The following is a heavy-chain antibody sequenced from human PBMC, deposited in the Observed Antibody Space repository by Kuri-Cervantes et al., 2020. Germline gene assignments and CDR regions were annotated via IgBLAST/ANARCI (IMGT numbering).Heavy chain of an antibody. V-gene: IGHV3-21*01. CDR1: GFTFSSYS. D-gene: IGHD3-10*01. J-gene: IGHJ4*02. Sequence: GGSLRLSCAASGFTFSSYSMNWVRQAPGKGLEWVSSISSSSSYIYYADSVKGRFTISRDNAKNSLYLQMNSLRAEDTAVYYCARDLRQYYYGSGSYGDYWGQGTLVTVSS. CDR3: ARDLRQYYYGSGSYGDY. CDR2: ISSSSSYI.